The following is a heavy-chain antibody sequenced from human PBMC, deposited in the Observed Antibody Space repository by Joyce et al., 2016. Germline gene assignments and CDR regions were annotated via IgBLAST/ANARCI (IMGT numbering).Heavy chain of an antibody. D-gene: IGHD6-19*01. CDR2: ILNDGSRK. CDR3: AKDRGSGWSRHYGLDV. Sequence: QVQLVESGGGAVEPGRSLRLSCAASGFAFSNYGMDWVRQAPGKGLEWISGILNDGSRKYYADSVSGRFTISRDNFKNTLYLEMTSLTTDDTAVYHCAKDRGSGWSRHYGLDVWGQGTAVTVSS. J-gene: IGHJ6*02. CDR1: GFAFSNYG. V-gene: IGHV3-30*18.